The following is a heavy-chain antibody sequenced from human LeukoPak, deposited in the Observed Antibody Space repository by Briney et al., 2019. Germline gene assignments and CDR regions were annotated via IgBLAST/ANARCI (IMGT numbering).Heavy chain of an antibody. D-gene: IGHD2-15*01. J-gene: IGHJ3*02. CDR1: GFTFSTYA. CDR2: ISGSGGST. CDR3: AKEKSQCSGGSCSYAFDI. V-gene: IGHV3-23*01. Sequence: GGSLRLSCAASGFTFSTYAMSWVRQAPGKGLEWVSTISGSGGSTNCAGSVKGRFTISRDNSKNTLYLQMNSLRAEDTALYYCAKEKSQCSGGSCSYAFDIWGQGTMVTVSS.